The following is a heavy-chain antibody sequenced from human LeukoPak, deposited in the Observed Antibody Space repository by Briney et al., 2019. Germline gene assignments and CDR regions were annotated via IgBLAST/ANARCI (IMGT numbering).Heavy chain of an antibody. CDR2: IYYSGST. V-gene: IGHV4-59*01. D-gene: IGHD3-10*01. Sequence: SETLSLTCTVSGDSISSYYWSWIRQPPGKGLEWIGYIYYSGSTNYNPSLKSRVTISVDTSKNQFSLKLSSVTAADTAVYYCARLRRGVPRYFDYWGQGTLVTVSS. CDR3: ARLRRGVPRYFDY. J-gene: IGHJ4*02. CDR1: GDSISSYY.